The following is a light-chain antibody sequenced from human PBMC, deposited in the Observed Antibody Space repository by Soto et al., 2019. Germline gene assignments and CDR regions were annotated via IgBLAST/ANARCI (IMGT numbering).Light chain of an antibody. Sequence: QSVLTQPPSVSGAPGQRVTISCTGSSSNIGAGYDVHWYQQLPGTAPKLLIFGISNRPSGVPDRFSGSKSGTSASLAITGLQAEDEADYYCHSYDSSLRGSYVFGTGTKITV. V-gene: IGLV1-40*01. CDR2: GIS. CDR1: SSNIGAGYD. J-gene: IGLJ1*01. CDR3: HSYDSSLRGSYV.